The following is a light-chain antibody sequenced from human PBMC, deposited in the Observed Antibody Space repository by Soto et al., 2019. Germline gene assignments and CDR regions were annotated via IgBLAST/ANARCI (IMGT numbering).Light chain of an antibody. CDR3: QQRSNWPRT. Sequence: IVLTQSPATLSLSPGERATLSCRASQSVSSYLAWYQQKPGQAPRLLIYGASNRATGIPARFSGSGSGTDFTLTISSLEPEDFALYYCQQRSNWPRTFGQGTKVEIK. CDR1: QSVSSY. V-gene: IGKV3-11*01. CDR2: GAS. J-gene: IGKJ1*01.